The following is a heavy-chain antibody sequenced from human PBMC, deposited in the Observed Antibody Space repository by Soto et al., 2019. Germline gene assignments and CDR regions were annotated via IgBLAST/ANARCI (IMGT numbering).Heavy chain of an antibody. Sequence: GASVKVSCKASGGTFSSYAISWVRQAPGQGLEWMGGIIPIFGTANYAQKFQGRVTITADESTSTAYMELSSLRSEDTAVYYCARFVVVTAIPNYYYYGMDVWGQGTLVTVSS. D-gene: IGHD2-21*02. CDR1: GGTFSSYA. CDR2: IIPIFGTA. CDR3: ARFVVVTAIPNYYYYGMDV. V-gene: IGHV1-69*13. J-gene: IGHJ6*02.